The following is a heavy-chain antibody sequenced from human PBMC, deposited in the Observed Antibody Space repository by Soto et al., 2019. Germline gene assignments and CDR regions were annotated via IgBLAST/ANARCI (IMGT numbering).Heavy chain of an antibody. J-gene: IGHJ4*02. CDR3: AREGKTAFGDVLGPFDY. CDR1: GYTFRGDN. CDR2: INRNNGVV. V-gene: IGHV3-48*02. Sequence: EVQLVESGGGLGQPGGSLRLSCAAYGYTFRGDNMNWVRQAPGRGLEWVSYINRNNGVVSYADSVKGRFTISRDNAKNSMSLQMNSLRDEDTAVYYCAREGKTAFGDVLGPFDYWGQGILVTLSS. D-gene: IGHD3-3*01.